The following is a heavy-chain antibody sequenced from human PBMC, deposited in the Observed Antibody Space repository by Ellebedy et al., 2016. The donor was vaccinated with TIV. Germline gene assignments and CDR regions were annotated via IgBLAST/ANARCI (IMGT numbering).Heavy chain of an antibody. CDR1: GFTFSSYA. V-gene: IGHV3-23*01. Sequence: GGSLRLXXAASGFTFSSYAMSWVRQAPGKGLEWVSAISGSGGSTYYADSVKGRFTISRDNSKNTLYPQMNSLRAEDTAVYYCATTIVGATKPAHFDYWGQGTLVTVSS. CDR3: ATTIVGATKPAHFDY. CDR2: ISGSGGST. D-gene: IGHD1-26*01. J-gene: IGHJ4*02.